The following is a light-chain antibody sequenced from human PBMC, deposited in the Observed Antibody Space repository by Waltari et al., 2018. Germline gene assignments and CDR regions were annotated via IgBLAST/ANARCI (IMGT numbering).Light chain of an antibody. CDR3: QQYGSSPIT. CDR2: AAS. Sequence: EIVLTPSPGTLSLSPGERATLSCRASQSVSSSYFAWYQQKPGQAPRLLIYAASSRAAGIPDRFSGSGSGTDFTLTLSRLEPEDFAVYYCQQYGSSPITFGQGTRLEIK. V-gene: IGKV3-20*01. CDR1: QSVSSSY. J-gene: IGKJ5*01.